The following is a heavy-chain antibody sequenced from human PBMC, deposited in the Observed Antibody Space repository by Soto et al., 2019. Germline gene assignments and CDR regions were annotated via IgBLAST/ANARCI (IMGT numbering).Heavy chain of an antibody. CDR3: ARPRNYAFDS. J-gene: IGHJ3*02. CDR1: GCALSSSSSF. Sequence: PSETLSLTFTVSGCALSSSSSFWCWIRQSPVKGLEWIGSIYHTKDTYYNPSLKSRVTISADTSRNQFSLRLSSVSAADTAVYYCARPRNYAFDSWGPGTMVTVPS. CDR2: IYHTKDT. V-gene: IGHV4-39*01.